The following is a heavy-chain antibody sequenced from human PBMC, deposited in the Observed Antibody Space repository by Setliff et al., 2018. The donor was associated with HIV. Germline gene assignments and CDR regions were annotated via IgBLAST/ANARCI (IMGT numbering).Heavy chain of an antibody. CDR1: GGSFSGFS. D-gene: IGHD3-3*01. CDR3: SRGPTIRGSFTGVVYTAPLPSFDT. J-gene: IGHJ4*02. CDR2: INNYGVT. Sequence: SEILSLTCAVYGGSFSGFSWNWIRHPPGKGLEWIGDINNYGVTLYTSSLAGRVTISVDTSKNQFSLTLKSLTVADTSLYFCSRGPTIRGSFTGVVYTAPLPSFDTWSQGSRVTVS. V-gene: IGHV4-34*01.